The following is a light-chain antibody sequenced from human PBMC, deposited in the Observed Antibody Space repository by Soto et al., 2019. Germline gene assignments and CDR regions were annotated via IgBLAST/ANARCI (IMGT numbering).Light chain of an antibody. CDR1: SSNIGGNY. V-gene: IGLV1-47*02. J-gene: IGLJ3*02. Sequence: QSVLNQPPSASGTPGQRVTISCSGSSSNIGGNYVFWYQQLPGTAPKLLIFGNTKRPSGVPDRFSGSKSGTSASLAISGLRSEDEADYYCAAWDDSLSGVVFGGGTKPTVL. CDR3: AAWDDSLSGVV. CDR2: GNT.